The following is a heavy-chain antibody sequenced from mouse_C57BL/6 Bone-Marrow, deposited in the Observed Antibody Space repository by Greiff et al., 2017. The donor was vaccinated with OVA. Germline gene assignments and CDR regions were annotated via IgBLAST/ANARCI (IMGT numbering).Heavy chain of an antibody. V-gene: IGHV2-5*01. CDR1: GFSLTSYG. CDR2: KWRGGST. D-gene: IGHD2-3*01. J-gene: IGHJ4*01. Sequence: QVQLQQSGPGLVQPSQSLSITCTVSGFSLTSYGVHWVRQSPGKGLEWLGVKWRGGSTDYNAAFMSRLSITKDNSKSQVFFKMNSLQADDTAIYYCAKKGGDGYYYAMDYWGQGTSVTVSS. CDR3: AKKGGDGYYYAMDY.